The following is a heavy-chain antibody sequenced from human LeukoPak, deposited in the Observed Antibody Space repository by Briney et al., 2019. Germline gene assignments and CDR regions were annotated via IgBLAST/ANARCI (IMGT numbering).Heavy chain of an antibody. D-gene: IGHD3-3*01. Sequence: GGSLRLSCAASGFTFSSYAMSWVRQAPGKGLEWVSDISGSGGSTYYADPVKGRFTIYRDNSKNTLYLQMNSLRAEDKAIYYCAKDTPRRITIFGVVTQDYWGQGTLVTVSS. CDR1: GFTFSSYA. CDR3: AKDTPRRITIFGVVTQDY. J-gene: IGHJ4*02. V-gene: IGHV3-23*01. CDR2: ISGSGGST.